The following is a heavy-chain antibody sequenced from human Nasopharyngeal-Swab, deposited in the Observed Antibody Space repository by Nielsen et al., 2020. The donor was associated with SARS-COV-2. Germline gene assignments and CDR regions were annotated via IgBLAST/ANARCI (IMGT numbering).Heavy chain of an antibody. CDR1: GGSISSSSYY. Sequence: SETLSLTCTVSGGSISSSSYYWGWIRQPPGKGLEWIGSIYYSGSTYYNPSLKRRVTISVDTSKNQFSLKLSSVTAADTAVYYCVGSSWYGDYYYYGMDVWGQGTTVTVSS. CDR3: VGSSWYGDYYYYGMDV. CDR2: IYYSGST. D-gene: IGHD6-13*01. V-gene: IGHV4-39*07. J-gene: IGHJ6*02.